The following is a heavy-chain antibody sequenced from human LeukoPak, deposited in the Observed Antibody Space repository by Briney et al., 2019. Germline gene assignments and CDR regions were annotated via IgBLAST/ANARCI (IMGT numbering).Heavy chain of an antibody. CDR3: ARSWAHYDY. Sequence: PGGSLRLSCAASGFSLGNYWMSWVRQAPGKGLEWVADIKEDGSEKYYVDSMKGRFTISRDNAKNSLYLQLNNLRVDDTAVYYCARSWAHYDYWGQGTLVTVSS. J-gene: IGHJ4*02. CDR2: IKEDGSEK. V-gene: IGHV3-7*01. D-gene: IGHD6-13*01. CDR1: GFSLGNYW.